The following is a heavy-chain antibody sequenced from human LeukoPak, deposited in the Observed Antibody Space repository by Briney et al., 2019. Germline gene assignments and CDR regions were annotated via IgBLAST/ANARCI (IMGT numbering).Heavy chain of an antibody. Sequence: GGSLRLSCAASGFTFSSYGMHWVRQAPGKGLEWVAFIRYDGSNQYSVDSVKGRFTISRDNSKNTLYLQMNSLRAEDTAVYYCAKGHFGSSWPYYIDYWGQGTLVTVSS. CDR3: AKGHFGSSWPYYIDY. J-gene: IGHJ4*02. CDR1: GFTFSSYG. CDR2: IRYDGSNQ. D-gene: IGHD6-13*01. V-gene: IGHV3-30*02.